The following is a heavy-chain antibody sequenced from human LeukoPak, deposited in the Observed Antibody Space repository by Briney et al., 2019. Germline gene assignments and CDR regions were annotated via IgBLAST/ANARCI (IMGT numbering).Heavy chain of an antibody. V-gene: IGHV3-30-3*01. J-gene: IGHJ4*02. CDR2: MSHDGSVK. D-gene: IGHD6-19*01. CDR1: GFTFSSYA. CDR3: ARPREAGSSSGWYFDK. Sequence: PGGSLRLSCAASGFTFSSYAMHWVRPAPGKGLEWVAVMSHDGSVKIYADSVQGRFTISRDNSKNTLYLQLSSLRAEDTAVYHCARPREAGSSSGWYFDKWGQGTLVTVSS.